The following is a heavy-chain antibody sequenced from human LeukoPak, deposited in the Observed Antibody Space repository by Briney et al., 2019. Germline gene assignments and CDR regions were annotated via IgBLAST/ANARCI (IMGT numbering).Heavy chain of an antibody. CDR2: IYYSGST. D-gene: IGHD2-2*02. CDR3: ARTRGRTPYCSSTSCYIHYFDY. J-gene: IGHJ4*02. Sequence: SQTLSLTCTVSGGSISSGGYYWSWIRQHPGKGLEWIGYIYYSGSTYYNPSLKSRVTISVDTSKNQFSLKLSSVTAADTAVYYCARTRGRTPYCSSTSCYIHYFDYWGQGTLVTVSS. CDR1: GGSISSGGYY. V-gene: IGHV4-31*03.